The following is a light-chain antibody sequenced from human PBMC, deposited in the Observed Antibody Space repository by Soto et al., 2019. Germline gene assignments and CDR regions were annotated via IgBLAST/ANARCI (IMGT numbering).Light chain of an antibody. CDR3: QQYHSYYRT. J-gene: IGKJ2*01. CDR1: QTIRSW. Sequence: DIPMIQSPSTLSASVGDRVTITCRASQTIRSWLAWYQQKPGKAPNLLIYAASTLKSGVPSRFSGNGSETEFTLTISSLQPDDFVTYYCQQYHSYYRTFGQGTKLEIK. V-gene: IGKV1-5*01. CDR2: AAS.